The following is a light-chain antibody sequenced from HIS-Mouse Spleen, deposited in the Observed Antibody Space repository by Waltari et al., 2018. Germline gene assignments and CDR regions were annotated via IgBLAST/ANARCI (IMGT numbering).Light chain of an antibody. Sequence: QSVLTQPPSASGTPGPRVTISCSGRSPNIGSNYVYWYQQLPVTAPKLLIYRNNQRPSGVPDRFSGSKSGTSASLAISGLRSEDEADYYCAAWDDSLSGYVFGTGTKVTVL. CDR1: SPNIGSNY. V-gene: IGLV1-47*01. CDR2: RNN. J-gene: IGLJ1*01. CDR3: AAWDDSLSGYV.